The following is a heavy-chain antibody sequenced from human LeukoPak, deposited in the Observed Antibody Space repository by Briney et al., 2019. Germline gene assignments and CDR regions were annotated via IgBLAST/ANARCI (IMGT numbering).Heavy chain of an antibody. CDR3: ARAIVVRREDY. J-gene: IGHJ4*02. CDR2: INPNSGGT. V-gene: IGHV1-2*02. CDR1: GYTFTCYY. Sequence: ASVKVSCKASGYTFTCYYMHWVRQAPGQGLEWMGWINPNSGGTNYAQKFQGRVTMTRDTSISTAYMELSRLTSDDTAVYYCARAIVVRREDYWGQGTLVTVSS. D-gene: IGHD5-18*01.